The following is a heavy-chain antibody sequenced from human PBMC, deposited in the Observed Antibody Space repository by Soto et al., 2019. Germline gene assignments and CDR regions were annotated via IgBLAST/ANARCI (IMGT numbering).Heavy chain of an antibody. J-gene: IGHJ4*02. CDR2: ISAYNGNT. V-gene: IGHV1-18*01. Sequence: QVQLVQSGAEMMKPGAPVKVSCKASGYTFTSYGISSVRQATGRGLEWLGWISAYNGNTNYAQKLQGRVTMTTDTSTSKAYMELRSLRPDDTAVYYCAREVPASLNWGQGTLVTVSS. D-gene: IGHD2-2*01. CDR1: GYTFTSYG. CDR3: AREVPASLN.